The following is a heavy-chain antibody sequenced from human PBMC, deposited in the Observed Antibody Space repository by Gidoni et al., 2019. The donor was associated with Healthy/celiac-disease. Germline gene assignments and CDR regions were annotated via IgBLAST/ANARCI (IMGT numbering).Heavy chain of an antibody. CDR2: IKSKTDGGTT. Sequence: EVQLVESGGGLVKPGGSLRLSCAASGFTFSNAWMRWVRQAPGKGLEWVGRIKSKTDGGTTDHAAPVKGRFTISRDDSKNMLYLKKNSLKTEDTAVYYCSTPRYCGSSTSCYEGDWFDPWGQGTLVTVSS. V-gene: IGHV3-15*01. J-gene: IGHJ5*02. CDR1: GFTFSNAW. CDR3: STPRYCGSSTSCYEGDWFDP. D-gene: IGHD2-2*01.